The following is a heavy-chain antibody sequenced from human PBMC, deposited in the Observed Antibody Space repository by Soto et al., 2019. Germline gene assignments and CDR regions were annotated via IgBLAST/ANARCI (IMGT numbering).Heavy chain of an antibody. CDR3: ASRDPGTSVDY. CDR1: GGSFTSNNW. Sequence: PSETLSLTXAASGGSFTSNNWWTWVRQPPGQGLEWIGEIYRTGSTNYNPSLKSRVTISLDKSENQFSLKVTSLTAADTAVYYCASRDPGTSVDYWGQGTLVTVSS. D-gene: IGHD1-7*01. V-gene: IGHV4-4*02. J-gene: IGHJ4*02. CDR2: IYRTGST.